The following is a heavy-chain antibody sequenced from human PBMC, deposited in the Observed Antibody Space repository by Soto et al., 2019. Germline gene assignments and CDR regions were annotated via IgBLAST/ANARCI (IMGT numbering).Heavy chain of an antibody. J-gene: IGHJ5*02. CDR3: ARGRFRRTWFDP. CDR1: GYTFTNYD. D-gene: IGHD3-16*01. CDR2: MNPDSGNT. Sequence: QVQLVQSGAEVKKPGASVKVSCKASGYTFTNYDIHWVRQATGQGLEWMGWMNPDSGNTGQSKQFQGRVTMTRDTSLSTAYMEMSSLRSEGTAVQSCARGRFRRTWFDPWGQGNLVTVSS. V-gene: IGHV1-8*01.